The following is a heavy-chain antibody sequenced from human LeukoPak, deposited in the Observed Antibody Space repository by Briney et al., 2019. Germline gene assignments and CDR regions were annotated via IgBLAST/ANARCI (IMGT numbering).Heavy chain of an antibody. J-gene: IGHJ4*02. V-gene: IGHV4-34*01. CDR1: GGSFSGYY. D-gene: IGHD5-18*01. Sequence: SETLSLTCAVYGGSFSGYYWSWIRQPPGKGLEWIGEINHSGSTNYNPSLKSRATISVDTSKNQFSLKLSSVTAADTAVYYCARVGVGYSYGAAFDYWGQGTLVTVSS. CDR3: ARVGVGYSYGAAFDY. CDR2: INHSGST.